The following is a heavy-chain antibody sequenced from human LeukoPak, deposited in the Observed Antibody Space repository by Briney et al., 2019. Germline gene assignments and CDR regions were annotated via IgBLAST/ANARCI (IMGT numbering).Heavy chain of an antibody. J-gene: IGHJ4*02. CDR1: GGSISLSYYY. V-gene: IGHV4-39*07. D-gene: IGHD3-9*01. CDR2: VYYSGTT. Sequence: SETLSLTCSVSGGSISLSYYYWGWIRQPPGKALEWIGSVYYSGTTSYSPSLKSRVTISVDMSKNHFSLRLSSVTAADTAMYYCARILRYFDWLPQMKGYWGQGTLVTVSS. CDR3: ARILRYFDWLPQMKGY.